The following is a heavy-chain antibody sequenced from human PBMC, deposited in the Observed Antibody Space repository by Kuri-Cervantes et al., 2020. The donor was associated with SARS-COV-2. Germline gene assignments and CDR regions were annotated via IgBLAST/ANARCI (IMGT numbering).Heavy chain of an antibody. V-gene: IGHV3-21*01. CDR2: ISSSSSYI. Sequence: GGSLRLSCAASGFTFSSYSMNWVRQAPGKGLEWVSSISSSSSYIYYADSVKGRFTISRDNAKNSLYLQMNSLRAEDTAVYYCARGITMIVVVTPFDYRGQGTLVTVSS. J-gene: IGHJ4*02. CDR1: GFTFSSYS. D-gene: IGHD3-22*01. CDR3: ARGITMIVVVTPFDY.